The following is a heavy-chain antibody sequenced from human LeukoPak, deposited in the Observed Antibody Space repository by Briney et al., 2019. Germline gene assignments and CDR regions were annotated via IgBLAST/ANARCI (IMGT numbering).Heavy chain of an antibody. D-gene: IGHD2-2*01. Sequence: SETLSLTCTVSGGSISSSSYYWGWIRQPPGKGLEWIGSIYYSGSTYYNPSLKSRVTISVDTSKNQFSLKLSSVTAADTAVYYCARVGYCSSTSCYPWFDPWGQGTLVTVSS. CDR1: GGSISSSSYY. CDR3: ARVGYCSSTSCYPWFDP. CDR2: IYYSGST. J-gene: IGHJ5*02. V-gene: IGHV4-39*07.